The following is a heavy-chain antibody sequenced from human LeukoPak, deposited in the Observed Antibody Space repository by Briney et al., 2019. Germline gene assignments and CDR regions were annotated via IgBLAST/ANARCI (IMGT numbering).Heavy chain of an antibody. CDR3: ARDSGELYFDY. D-gene: IGHD1-26*01. CDR1: GFTFSSYS. V-gene: IGHV3-21*01. CDR2: ISSSSSYI. Sequence: GGSLRLSCAASGFTFSSYSMNWVRQAPGKGLEWVSSISSSSSYIYYADSVKGRFTISRDNAENSLYLQMNSLRAEDTAVYYCARDSGELYFDYWGQGTLVTVSS. J-gene: IGHJ4*02.